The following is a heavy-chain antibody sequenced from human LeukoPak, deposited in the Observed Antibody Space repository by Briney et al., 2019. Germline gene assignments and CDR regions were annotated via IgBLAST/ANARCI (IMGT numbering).Heavy chain of an antibody. CDR1: GYTFTSYY. J-gene: IGHJ3*02. Sequence: GASVKVSCKASGYTFTSYYVHWVRQAPGQGLEWMGWINTNTGNPTYAQGFTGRFVFSLDTSVSTAYLQISSLKAEDTAVYYCARDGRYYDFWSGSGAFDIWGQGTMVTVSS. V-gene: IGHV7-4-1*02. D-gene: IGHD3-3*01. CDR2: INTNTGNP. CDR3: ARDGRYYDFWSGSGAFDI.